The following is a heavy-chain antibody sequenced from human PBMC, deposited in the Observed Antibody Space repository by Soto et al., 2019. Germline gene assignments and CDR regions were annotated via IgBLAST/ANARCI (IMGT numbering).Heavy chain of an antibody. CDR3: ARAVDIVGATFAWFDP. CDR1: GGTFSSYA. V-gene: IGHV1-69*13. J-gene: IGHJ5*02. CDR2: IIPIFGTA. Sequence: GASVKVSCKASGGTFSSYAISWVRQAPGQGLEWMGGIIPIFGTANYAQKFQGRVTITADESTSTAYMELGSLRSEDTAVYYCARAVDIVGATFAWFDPWGQGTLVTVSS. D-gene: IGHD1-26*01.